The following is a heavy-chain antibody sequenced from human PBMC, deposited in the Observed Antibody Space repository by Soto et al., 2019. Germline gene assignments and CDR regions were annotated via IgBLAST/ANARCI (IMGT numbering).Heavy chain of an antibody. Sequence: VGSLRLSCAASGFTFSSYAMSWVRQAPGKGLEWVSAISGSGGSTYYADSVKGRFTISRDNSKNTLYLQMNSLRAEDTAVYYCAKDRLVVTRLFDYWGQGTLVTVSS. CDR2: ISGSGGST. CDR1: GFTFSSYA. D-gene: IGHD2-21*02. CDR3: AKDRLVVTRLFDY. J-gene: IGHJ4*02. V-gene: IGHV3-23*01.